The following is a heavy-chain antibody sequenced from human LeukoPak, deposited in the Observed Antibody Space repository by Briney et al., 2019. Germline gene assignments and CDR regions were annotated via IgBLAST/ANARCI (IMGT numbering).Heavy chain of an antibody. CDR3: TRGQLYPYGPEFDF. V-gene: IGHV3-49*03. CDR1: GFNFGDYN. J-gene: IGHJ4*02. Sequence: PGGSLRLSCTASGFNFGDYNMNWFRQAPGKGLEWVGYIRAKTHDGTADYAASVKGRFTISRDDSKSIAYLQMTGLDSEDTAVYYCTRGQLYPYGPEFDFWGQGTLVTVSS. CDR2: IRAKTHDGTA. D-gene: IGHD3-10*01.